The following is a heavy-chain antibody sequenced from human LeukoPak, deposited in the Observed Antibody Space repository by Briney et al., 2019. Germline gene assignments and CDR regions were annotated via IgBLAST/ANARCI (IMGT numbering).Heavy chain of an antibody. CDR2: FIPIFGTA. CDR1: GSTVCSYA. J-gene: IGHJ4*02. V-gene: IGHV1-69*05. Sequence: SVKVSCKASGSTVCSYAISWVRQSPGQALGWMGGFIPIFGTANYAQKFQGKVTITTDESTSTAYMELSSLRSEETAVYYCASGIVGYDSSGYYRVYWGQGTLVTVSS. CDR3: ASGIVGYDSSGYYRVY. D-gene: IGHD3-22*01.